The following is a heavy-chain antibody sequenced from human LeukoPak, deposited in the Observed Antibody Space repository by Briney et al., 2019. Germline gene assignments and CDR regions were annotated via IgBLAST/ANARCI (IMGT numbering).Heavy chain of an antibody. Sequence: SVKVSCKASGGTFSSYAISWVRQAPGQGLEWMGGIIPIFGTANYAQKFQGRVTIAADESTSTAYMELSSLRSEDTAVYYCAGYCSSTSCSKPNYYYYGMDVWGQGTTVTVSS. CDR2: IIPIFGTA. D-gene: IGHD2-2*01. V-gene: IGHV1-69*13. CDR3: AGYCSSTSCSKPNYYYYGMDV. J-gene: IGHJ6*02. CDR1: GGTFSSYA.